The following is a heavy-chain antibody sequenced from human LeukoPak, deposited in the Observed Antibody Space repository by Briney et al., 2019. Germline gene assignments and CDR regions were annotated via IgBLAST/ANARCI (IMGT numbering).Heavy chain of an antibody. CDR3: ARRYYYGSGRGLAYFDY. Sequence: SQTLSLTCTISGDSISSGGYYWNWIRQAPGKGLEWIGYIYHSGITNYNPSLKSRVTISIDRSKNQFSLKLSSVTAADTAVYYCARRYYYGSGRGLAYFDYWGQGTLVTVSS. V-gene: IGHV4-30-2*02. CDR1: GDSISSGGYY. J-gene: IGHJ4*02. CDR2: IYHSGIT. D-gene: IGHD3-10*01.